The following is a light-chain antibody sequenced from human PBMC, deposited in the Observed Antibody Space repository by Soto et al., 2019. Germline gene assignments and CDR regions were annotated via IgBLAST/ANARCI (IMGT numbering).Light chain of an antibody. CDR3: QQFNSYPRT. CDR2: DAS. J-gene: IGKJ3*01. Sequence: GDRVTITCRASQGISSALAWYHQKPGQAPKLLIYDASSLESGVPSRFSGSGSGTDFTLTISSLQPEDFATYYCQQFNSYPRTFGPGTKVDIK. V-gene: IGKV1-13*02. CDR1: QGISSA.